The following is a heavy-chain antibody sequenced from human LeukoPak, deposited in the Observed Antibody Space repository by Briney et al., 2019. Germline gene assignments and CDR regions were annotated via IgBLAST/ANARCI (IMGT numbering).Heavy chain of an antibody. D-gene: IGHD3-10*01. V-gene: IGHV4-39*02. Sequence: SENLSLTCTVSGGSISSSSYYWGWIRQPPGKGLEWIGSIYYSGSTYYNPSLKSRVTISVDTSKNQFSLKLSSVTAADTAVYYCAREFGELSWFDPWGQGTLVTVSS. J-gene: IGHJ5*02. CDR1: GGSISSSSYY. CDR2: IYYSGST. CDR3: AREFGELSWFDP.